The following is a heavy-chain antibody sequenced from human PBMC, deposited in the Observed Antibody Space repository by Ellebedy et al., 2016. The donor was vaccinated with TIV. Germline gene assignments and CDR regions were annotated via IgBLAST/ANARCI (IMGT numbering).Heavy chain of an antibody. CDR2: IYSGGST. Sequence: GGSLRLSCAVSGLAVSSNYWSWVRQAPGKGLDWVSIIYSGGSTYYADSVKGRFTISRDSSENTLHLQMTSLRADDTAVYYCARVDLGLAFDHWGRGTLVTVSS. CDR1: GLAVSSNY. CDR3: ARVDLGLAFDH. D-gene: IGHD3/OR15-3a*01. V-gene: IGHV3-53*01. J-gene: IGHJ4*02.